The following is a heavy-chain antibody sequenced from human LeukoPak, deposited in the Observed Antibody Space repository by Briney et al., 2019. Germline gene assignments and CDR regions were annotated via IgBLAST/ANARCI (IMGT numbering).Heavy chain of an antibody. D-gene: IGHD6-19*01. Sequence: SETLSLTCTVSAGSISSYYWSWLRQPAVRGLEWLGRIYDSGSTDYHSSLKSRVTMSEDPSKNQFSLKLSSVTAADTAVYYCARGGWALGLHYYMDVWGKGTTVTVSS. V-gene: IGHV4-4*07. J-gene: IGHJ6*03. CDR3: ARGGWALGLHYYMDV. CDR1: AGSISSYY. CDR2: IYDSGST.